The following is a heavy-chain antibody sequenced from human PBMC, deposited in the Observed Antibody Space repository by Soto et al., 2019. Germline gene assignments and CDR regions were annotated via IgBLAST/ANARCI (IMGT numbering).Heavy chain of an antibody. Sequence: NPGGSLRLSCAASGFNFSEHYMSWIRQAPGKGLEWLAYIGRSGSDMFYADSVKGRFTISRDNAKNSLSLDMNSLKAEDTAFYYCARDRAFFEHWGQGTLVTVSS. D-gene: IGHD3-3*02. J-gene: IGHJ4*02. CDR3: ARDRAFFEH. CDR1: GFNFSEHY. V-gene: IGHV3-11*01. CDR2: IGRSGSDM.